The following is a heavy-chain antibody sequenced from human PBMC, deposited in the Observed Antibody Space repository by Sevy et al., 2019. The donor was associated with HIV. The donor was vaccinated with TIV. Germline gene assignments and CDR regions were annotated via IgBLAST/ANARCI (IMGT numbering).Heavy chain of an antibody. CDR1: GFTFSTYS. CDR2: ISGSGTST. Sequence: GGSLRLSCAASGFTFSTYSMTWVRQAPGKGLEWVSGISGSGTSTYFADFVEGRFTISRDNSRNTFYLQMNSLTVEDTAIYYCAREEGLNWFDSWGQGTLVTVSS. V-gene: IGHV3-23*01. CDR3: AREEGLNWFDS. J-gene: IGHJ5*01.